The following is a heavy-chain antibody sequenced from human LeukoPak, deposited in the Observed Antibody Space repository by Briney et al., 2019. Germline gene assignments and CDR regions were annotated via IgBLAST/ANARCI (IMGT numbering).Heavy chain of an antibody. J-gene: IGHJ4*02. V-gene: IGHV4-34*01. CDR1: GGSFSGYY. D-gene: IGHD6-6*01. Sequence: SETLSLTCAVYGGSFSGYYWSWVRQPPGKGLEWIGEINHSGSTNYNPSLKSRVTISVDTSKNQFSLKLSPVTAADTAVYYCARGPRSSFLNYWGQGTLVTVSS. CDR2: INHSGST. CDR3: ARGPRSSFLNY.